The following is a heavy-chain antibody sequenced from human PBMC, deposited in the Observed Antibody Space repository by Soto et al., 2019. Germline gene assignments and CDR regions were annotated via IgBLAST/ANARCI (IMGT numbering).Heavy chain of an antibody. J-gene: IGHJ6*02. Sequence: SQTLSLTCVISGDSVSSNSAAWNWIRQSPSRGLEWLGRTYYRSKWYNDYAVSVKSRITINPDTSKNQFSLQLNSVTPEDTAVYYCARETYYDFWSGYYPYYYYGMDVWGQGTTVTVS. D-gene: IGHD3-3*01. V-gene: IGHV6-1*01. CDR2: TYYRSKWYN. CDR3: ARETYYDFWSGYYPYYYYGMDV. CDR1: GDSVSSNSAA.